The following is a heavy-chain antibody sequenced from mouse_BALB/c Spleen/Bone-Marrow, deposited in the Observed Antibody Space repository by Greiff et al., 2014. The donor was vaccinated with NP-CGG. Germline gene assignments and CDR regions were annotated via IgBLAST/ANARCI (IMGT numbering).Heavy chain of an antibody. Sequence: QVHVKQSGPGLVAPSQSLSITCTVSGFSLTNYGVHWVRQPPGKGLEWLGVIWADGSTNYNSALMSRLSISKDNSKSQVFFKMNSLQTDDTDMYYCARITTATGAMDYWGQGTSVTVSS. CDR1: GFSLTNYG. CDR3: ARITTATGAMDY. D-gene: IGHD1-2*01. V-gene: IGHV2-9*02. J-gene: IGHJ4*01. CDR2: IWADGST.